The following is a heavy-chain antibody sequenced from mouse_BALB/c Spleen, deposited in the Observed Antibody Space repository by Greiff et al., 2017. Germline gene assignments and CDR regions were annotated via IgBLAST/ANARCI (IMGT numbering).Heavy chain of an antibody. D-gene: IGHD1-1*02. CDR3: ARSLWAY. J-gene: IGHJ3*01. Sequence: EVKLMESGGGLVKPGGSLKLSCAASGFTFSSYAMSWVRQTPEKRLEWVASISSGGSTYYPDSVKGRFTISRDNARNILYLQMSSLRSEDTAMYYCARSLWAYWGQGTLVTVSA. CDR1: GFTFSSYA. V-gene: IGHV5-6-5*01. CDR2: ISSGGST.